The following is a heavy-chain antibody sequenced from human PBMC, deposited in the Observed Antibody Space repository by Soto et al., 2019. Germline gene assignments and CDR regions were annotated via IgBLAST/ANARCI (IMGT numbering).Heavy chain of an antibody. D-gene: IGHD3-10*01. J-gene: IGHJ6*02. CDR1: RYTFTSYY. Sequence: QVRLVQSGAEVKKPGASVKVSCKASRYTFTSYYMHWVRQAPGQGLEWMGIINPSGGSTSYAQKFQGRVTMTRDTSTSTVYMELSSLRSEDTAVYYCAREVYGSGTFYYYGMDVWGQGTTVTVSS. CDR2: INPSGGST. V-gene: IGHV1-46*01. CDR3: AREVYGSGTFYYYGMDV.